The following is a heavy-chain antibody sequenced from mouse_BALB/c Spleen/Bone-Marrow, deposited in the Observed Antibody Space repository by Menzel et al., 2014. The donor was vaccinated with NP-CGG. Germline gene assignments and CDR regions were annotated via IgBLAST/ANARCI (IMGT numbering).Heavy chain of an antibody. J-gene: IGHJ3*01. D-gene: IGHD1-2*01. Sequence: EVKLQESGGGLVQPGGSLKLSCAASGFDFSRYWMPWVRQAPGKGLEWIGEINPASSTINYTPSLKDKFIISRDNAKNTLYLQMSKVRSEDTAVYYCARNYYYGYVAYWGQGTLVTVSA. V-gene: IGHV4-1*02. CDR3: ARNYYYGYVAY. CDR1: GFDFSRYW. CDR2: INPASSTI.